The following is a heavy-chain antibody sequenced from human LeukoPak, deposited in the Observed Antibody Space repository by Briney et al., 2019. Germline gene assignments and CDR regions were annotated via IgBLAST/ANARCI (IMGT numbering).Heavy chain of an antibody. CDR3: ARGHSNSPFLY. CDR2: INPSGGST. D-gene: IGHD6-6*01. V-gene: IGHV1-46*01. CDR1: EYTFTSYY. J-gene: IGHJ4*02. Sequence: GALVRVSCKASEYTFTSYYLHWVRQAPGQGLEWMGIINPSGGSTSYAQKFQDRVTMTRDTPTSTVYMELSSLRSEDTAVYYCARGHSNSPFLYWGQGTLVTVSS.